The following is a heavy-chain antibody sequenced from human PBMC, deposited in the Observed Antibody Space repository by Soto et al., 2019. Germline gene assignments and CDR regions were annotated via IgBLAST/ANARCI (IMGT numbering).Heavy chain of an antibody. CDR2: VWYDGSNK. D-gene: IGHD2-21*01. J-gene: IGHJ6*02. CDR3: ARGGKHAITGYYYYGMDV. Sequence: SLRLSCAASGFTFSSYGMHWVRQAPGKGREWVAVVWYDGSNKYYADSVKGRFTISRDNSKNTLYLQMNSLRAEDTAVYYCARGGKHAITGYYYYGMDVWGQGTTVTVSS. V-gene: IGHV3-33*01. CDR1: GFTFSSYG.